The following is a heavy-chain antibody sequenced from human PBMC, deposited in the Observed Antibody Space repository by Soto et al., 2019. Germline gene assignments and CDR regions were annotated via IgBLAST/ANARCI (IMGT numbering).Heavy chain of an antibody. CDR2: ISWNSGSI. CDR3: AQDGEVMVRGFNA. CDR1: GFTFDDYA. Sequence: EVQLVESGGGLVQPGRSLRLSCATSGFTFDDYAMHWVRQAPGTGLEWVSGISWNSGSIGYEDSVNVRFAITRDNAKNSLYLQMNSPRAEDTALYYCAQDGEVMVRGFNAWGQGSLVTVAS. D-gene: IGHD3-10*01. V-gene: IGHV3-9*01. J-gene: IGHJ5*02.